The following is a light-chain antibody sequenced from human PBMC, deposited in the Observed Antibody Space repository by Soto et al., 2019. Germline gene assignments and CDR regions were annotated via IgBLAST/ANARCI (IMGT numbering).Light chain of an antibody. J-gene: IGKJ2*01. V-gene: IGKV1-39*01. CDR3: QRGDSTPDT. CDR2: AAS. CDR1: QSISSY. Sequence: DIQMTQSPSSLSASVGDRVTITCRASQSISSYLNWYQQKPGKAPKLLIYAASSLQSGVPSRFSGSGSGTDFTLTISSLQPEDFATYYCQRGDSTPDTFGQGTKLEIK.